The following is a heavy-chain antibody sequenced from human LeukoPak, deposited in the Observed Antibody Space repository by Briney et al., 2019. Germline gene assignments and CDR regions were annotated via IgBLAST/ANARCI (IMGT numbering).Heavy chain of an antibody. Sequence: SQTLSLTCALSGDSLSSNSAAWNWLRQSPSRGLEWLGSTYYRSKWYNDYAVSVKSRITINPDTSKNQFSLQLNSVTPEDTAVYYCARALQSGSYYGYYYYYGMDVWGQGTTVTVSS. V-gene: IGHV6-1*01. CDR3: ARALQSGSYYGYYYYYGMDV. J-gene: IGHJ6*02. CDR2: TYYRSKWYN. CDR1: GDSLSSNSAA. D-gene: IGHD1-26*01.